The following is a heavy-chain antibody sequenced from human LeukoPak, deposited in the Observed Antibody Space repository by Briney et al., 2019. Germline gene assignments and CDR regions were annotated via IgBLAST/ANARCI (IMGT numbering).Heavy chain of an antibody. CDR2: INHSGST. V-gene: IGHV4-34*01. J-gene: IGHJ4*02. CDR3: AREGYSSSWTPFDY. Sequence: SETLSLTCAVYGGSFSGYYWSWIRQPPVKGLGWIGEINHSGSTNYNPSLKSRVTISVDTSKNQFSLKLSSVTAADTAVCYCAREGYSSSWTPFDYWGQGTLVTVSS. D-gene: IGHD6-13*01. CDR1: GGSFSGYY.